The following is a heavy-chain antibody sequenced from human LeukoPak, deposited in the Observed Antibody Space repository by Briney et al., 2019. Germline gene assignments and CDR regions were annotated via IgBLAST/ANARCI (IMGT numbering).Heavy chain of an antibody. D-gene: IGHD2-15*01. Sequence: GGSLRLSCAASGFTFSSYGMHWVRQAPGKGLEWVAVMYYDGISKYYADSVKGRFTISRDNSMNTLHLQMNSLRAEDTAVYFCARDLYCSGGSCLYFDYWGQGTLVTVSS. CDR1: GFTFSSYG. CDR2: MYYDGISK. V-gene: IGHV3-33*01. J-gene: IGHJ4*02. CDR3: ARDLYCSGGSCLYFDY.